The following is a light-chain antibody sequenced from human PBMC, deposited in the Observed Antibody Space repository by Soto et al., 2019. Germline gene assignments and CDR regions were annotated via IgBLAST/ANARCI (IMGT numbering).Light chain of an antibody. J-gene: IGKJ4*01. Sequence: DFPMLHPPSPQPSSVGDRVTITYRASQSIRSGLGWYQQKPGKAPKRLIYEASSLESGVPSRFSGSGSGTEFTLTISSLQPEDFATYYCQQYNSYPRTFGGGTKVDIK. V-gene: IGKV1-5*03. CDR1: QSIRSG. CDR2: EAS. CDR3: QQYNSYPRT.